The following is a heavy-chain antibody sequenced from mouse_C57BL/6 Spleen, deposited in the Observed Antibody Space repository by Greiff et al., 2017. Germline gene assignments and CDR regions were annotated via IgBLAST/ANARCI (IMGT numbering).Heavy chain of an antibody. CDR2: ISDGGSYT. Sequence: DVKLVESGGGLVKPGGSLKLSCAASGFTFSSYAMSWVRKTPEKRLEWVATISDGGSYTYYPDNVKGRFTISRDNAKNNLYLQMSHLKSEDTAMYYCATSSPLFAYWGQGALVTVSA. D-gene: IGHD6-2*01. J-gene: IGHJ3*01. CDR1: GFTFSSYA. V-gene: IGHV5-4*03. CDR3: ATSSPLFAY.